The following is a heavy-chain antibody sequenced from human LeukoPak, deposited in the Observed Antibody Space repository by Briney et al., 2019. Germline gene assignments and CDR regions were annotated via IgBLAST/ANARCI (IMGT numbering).Heavy chain of an antibody. D-gene: IGHD4-23*01. V-gene: IGHV4-39*01. CDR2: IYYSGST. CDR1: GGSISSSSYY. Sequence: SETLSLTCTVSGGSISSSSYYWGWIRQPPGKGLEWIGSIYYSGSTYYNPSLKSRVTISVDTSKNQFSLKLSSVTAAGTAVYYCARSYGGYSLHWGQGTLVTVSS. CDR3: ARSYGGYSLH. J-gene: IGHJ1*01.